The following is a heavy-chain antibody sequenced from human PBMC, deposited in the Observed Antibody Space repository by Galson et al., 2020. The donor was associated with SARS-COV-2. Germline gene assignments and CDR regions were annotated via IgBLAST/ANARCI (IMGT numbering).Heavy chain of an antibody. CDR3: ATEAHDY. CDR2: ITRGSDTK. V-gene: IGHV3-48*02. CDR1: GFTISSYS. Sequence: TGGSLRLSCAASGFTISSYSMNWVRQAPGKGLEWVSYITRGSDTKYYADSVKGRFTVSRDNAKNSVYLHMNNLRDEDTAVYYCATEAHDYWGHGTLVTVSS. J-gene: IGHJ4*01.